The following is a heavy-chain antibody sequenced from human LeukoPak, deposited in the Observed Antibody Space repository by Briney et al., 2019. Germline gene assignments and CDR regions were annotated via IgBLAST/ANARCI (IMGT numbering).Heavy chain of an antibody. CDR1: GGSITSYY. D-gene: IGHD3-10*01. J-gene: IGHJ5*02. CDR2: IRYTGST. CDR3: ARALGVRGQWLDP. V-gene: IGHV4-59*12. Sequence: PSETLSLTCTVSGGSITSYYWSWIRQPPGKGLEWIGYIRYTGSTSYNPSLKSRVTMSVDTSKNQFSLKLSSVTAADTAVYYCARALGVRGQWLDPWGQGTLVTVSS.